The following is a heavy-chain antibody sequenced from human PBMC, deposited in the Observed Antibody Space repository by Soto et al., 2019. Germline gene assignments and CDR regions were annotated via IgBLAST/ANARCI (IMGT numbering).Heavy chain of an antibody. CDR2: ISAHNGNT. D-gene: IGHD6-6*01. J-gene: IGHJ4*02. CDR3: ARGRDGDY. CDR1: GYAFTTYG. V-gene: IGHV1-18*01. Sequence: QVHLGQSGAEVKKPGASVKVSCKGSGYAFTTYGITWVRQAPGQGLEWMGWISAHNGNTNYAQKRQGRVTVTRDTATSPAYLELRSLMCDDTVVSSCARGRDGDYWGQGALV.